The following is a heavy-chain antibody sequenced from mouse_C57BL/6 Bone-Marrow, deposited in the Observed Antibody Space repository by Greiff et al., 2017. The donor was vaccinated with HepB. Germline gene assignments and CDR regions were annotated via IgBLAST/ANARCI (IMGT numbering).Heavy chain of an antibody. CDR2: ISDGGSYT. Sequence: EVHLVESGGGLVKPGGSLKLSCAASGFTFSSYAMSWVRQTPEKRLEWVATISDGGSYTYYPDNVKGRFTISRDNAKNNLYLQMSHLKSEDTAMYYCARDYYGSRGYFDYWGQGTTLTVSS. J-gene: IGHJ2*01. V-gene: IGHV5-4*01. CDR3: ARDYYGSRGYFDY. CDR1: GFTFSSYA. D-gene: IGHD1-1*01.